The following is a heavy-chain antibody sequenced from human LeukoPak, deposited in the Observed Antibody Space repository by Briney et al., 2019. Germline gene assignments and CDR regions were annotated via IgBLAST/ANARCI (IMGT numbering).Heavy chain of an antibody. CDR2: VNPNNGNT. V-gene: IGHV1-8*03. CDR3: VRESTIEVAGSDAFDI. D-gene: IGHD6-19*01. CDR1: GYIFTIYD. Sequence: ASVTVSCRASGYIFTIYDINWVRQAAGQGREWMGWVNPNNGNTGFAQKFQGRVTISRDTSISTAYMELRGLRSEDTAVYYCVRESTIEVAGSDAFDIWGQGTKVIVSS. J-gene: IGHJ3*02.